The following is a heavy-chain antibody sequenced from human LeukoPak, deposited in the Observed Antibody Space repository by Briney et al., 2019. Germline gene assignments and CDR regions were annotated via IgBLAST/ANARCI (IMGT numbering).Heavy chain of an antibody. CDR1: GYSFSTYW. CDR3: ARRGYCSGGTCFSAPFDY. J-gene: IGHJ4*02. CDR2: IYPGDSDT. D-gene: IGHD2-15*01. V-gene: IGHV5-51*01. Sequence: GESLKISCEGSGYSFSTYWIGWVRQMPRKGLEWMGIIYPGDSDTRYSPSFQGQVTISADKSISTAYLQWSSLKASDTAMYYCARRGYCSGGTCFSAPFDYWGQGTLVTVSS.